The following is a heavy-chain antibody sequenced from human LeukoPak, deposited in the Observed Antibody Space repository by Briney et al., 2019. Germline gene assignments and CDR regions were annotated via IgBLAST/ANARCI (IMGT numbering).Heavy chain of an antibody. CDR1: GVSPNNPNYC. V-gene: IGHV4-30-4*02. CDR2: GYCNGRS. CDR3: ARAGSSGPYCTIGSCYGMDV. Sequence: PSETLSLTCTVSGVSPNNPNYCWSWLRQPPGKGLEWVGYGYCNGRSYYNPSLRSRLTMTVDTSSNQFSLELSSVTAADTAVYYCARAGSSGPYCTIGSCYGMDVWGQGTTVTVSS. D-gene: IGHD2-8*01. J-gene: IGHJ6*02.